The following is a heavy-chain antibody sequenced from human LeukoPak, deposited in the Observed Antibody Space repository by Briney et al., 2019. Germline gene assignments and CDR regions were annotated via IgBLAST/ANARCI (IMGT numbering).Heavy chain of an antibody. D-gene: IGHD5-18*01. V-gene: IGHV4-59*01. CDR3: AGGRGYNYGCDY. CDR2: IDYSGSS. J-gene: IGHJ4*02. CDR1: GVSISSYY. Sequence: SETLSLTCTVSGVSISSYYWSWIRQPPGKGLEWIGYIDYSGSSNYNPSLKSRVTISVDTSKNQFSLKLSSVTAADTAIYYCAGGRGYNYGCDYWGQGTLVTVSS.